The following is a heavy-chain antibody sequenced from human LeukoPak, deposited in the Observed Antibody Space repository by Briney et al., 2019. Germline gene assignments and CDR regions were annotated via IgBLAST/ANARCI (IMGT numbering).Heavy chain of an antibody. J-gene: IGHJ5*02. D-gene: IGHD6-13*01. Sequence: PSETLSLTCTVSGGSISSYYWGWIRQPPGKGLEWIGSIYHSGSTYYNPSLKSRVTISVDTSKNQFSLKLSSMTAADTAVYYCARGVGIAAAGRFDPWGQGTLVTVSS. CDR2: IYHSGST. CDR3: ARGVGIAAAGRFDP. CDR1: GGSISSYY. V-gene: IGHV4-38-2*02.